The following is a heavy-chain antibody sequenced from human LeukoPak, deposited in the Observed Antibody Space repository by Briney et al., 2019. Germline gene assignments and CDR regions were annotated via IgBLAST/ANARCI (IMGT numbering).Heavy chain of an antibody. CDR3: ARQHGSGSYYSRAIDY. D-gene: IGHD3-10*01. CDR1: GYSFTTYW. CDR2: IYPGDSDT. V-gene: IGHV5-51*01. J-gene: IGHJ4*02. Sequence: PGESLKIPCEASGYSFTTYWIGWVRQMPGKGLEWMGIIYPGDSDTRYSPSFQGQVTISADKSINTAYLQWSSLKASDTAMYYCARQHGSGSYYSRAIDYWGQGTLVTVSS.